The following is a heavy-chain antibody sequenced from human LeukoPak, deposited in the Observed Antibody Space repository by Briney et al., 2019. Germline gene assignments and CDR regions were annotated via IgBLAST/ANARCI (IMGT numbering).Heavy chain of an antibody. CDR1: GVSISTYY. Sequence: SETLSLTCTVSGVSISTYYWSWIRQPPGKGLEWIGYIYYSGNTNYNPSLESRVTISIDTSKNQFSLKLSSVTAADTAVYYCARAYTSWSFDYWGQGTLVTVSS. V-gene: IGHV4-59*01. J-gene: IGHJ4*02. CDR3: ARAYTSWSFDY. D-gene: IGHD2-2*02. CDR2: IYYSGNT.